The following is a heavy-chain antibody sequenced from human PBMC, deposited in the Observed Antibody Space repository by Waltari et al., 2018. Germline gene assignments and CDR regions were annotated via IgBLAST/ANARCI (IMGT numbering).Heavy chain of an antibody. D-gene: IGHD1-1*01. CDR2: IYYSGST. Sequence: QVQLQESGPGLVKPSQTLSLTCTVSGGSISSGGYYWSWIRQHPGKGLEWIGYIYYSGSTYYNPSLKSRVTISVDTSKNQFSLKLSSVTAADTTVYYCARVWMDGTGPEYFQHWGQGTLVTVSS. V-gene: IGHV4-31*03. CDR1: GGSISSGGYY. CDR3: ARVWMDGTGPEYFQH. J-gene: IGHJ1*01.